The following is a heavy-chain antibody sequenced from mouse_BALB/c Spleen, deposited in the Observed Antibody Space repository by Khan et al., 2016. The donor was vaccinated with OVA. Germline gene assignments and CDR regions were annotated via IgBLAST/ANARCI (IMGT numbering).Heavy chain of an antibody. D-gene: IGHD1-1*01. Sequence: EVQLQESGPGLVKPSQSLSLTCTVTGYSITSDYAWDWIRQFPGNKLEWMGYISYGGSTSYNPSLKSRISITRDTSTHQFFLQLNSVTTEDTATYYCARKNYYGYAMDYWGQGTSVTVSS. J-gene: IGHJ4*01. CDR1: GYSITSDYA. CDR3: ARKNYYGYAMDY. V-gene: IGHV3-2*02. CDR2: ISYGGST.